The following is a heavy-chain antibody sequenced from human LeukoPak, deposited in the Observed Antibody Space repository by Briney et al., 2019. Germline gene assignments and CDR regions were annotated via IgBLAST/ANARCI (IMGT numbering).Heavy chain of an antibody. CDR2: ISSSAGST. Sequence: GGSLRLSCAASGFSFSNYAMSWVRQAPGMGLGWASGISSSAGSTYYADSVKGRFTISRENSKNTLYLQMNSLRAEDTAVYYCAKYSGSYYDPFDHWGQGTLVTLSS. CDR1: GFSFSNYA. D-gene: IGHD1-26*01. J-gene: IGHJ4*02. V-gene: IGHV3-23*01. CDR3: AKYSGSYYDPFDH.